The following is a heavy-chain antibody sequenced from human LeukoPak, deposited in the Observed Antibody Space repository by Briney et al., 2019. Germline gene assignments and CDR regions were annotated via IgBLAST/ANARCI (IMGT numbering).Heavy chain of an antibody. D-gene: IGHD5-18*01. CDR1: GGSISGGGYY. V-gene: IGHV4-31*03. CDR3: ARAPRGYSYGSGYFDY. CDR2: IYYSGST. J-gene: IGHJ4*02. Sequence: SETLSLTCTVSGGSISGGGYYWSWIRQHPGKGLEWIGYIYYSGSTYYNPSLKSRVTISVDTSKNQFSLKLSSVTAADTAVYYCARAPRGYSYGSGYFDYWGQGTLVTVSS.